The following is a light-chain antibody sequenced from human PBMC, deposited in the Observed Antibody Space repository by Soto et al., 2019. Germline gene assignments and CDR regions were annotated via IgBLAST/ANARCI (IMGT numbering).Light chain of an antibody. CDR3: SSYTTSSTRV. CDR2: EVT. Sequence: QSVLTQPASMSGSPGQSIAISCTGSSSDIGIYKYVSWYQQHPGKVPKLIIYEVTNRPSGVSNRFSGSKSGNTASLTISGLQAEDEADYYCSSYTTSSTRVFGPGTKLTVL. V-gene: IGLV2-14*01. J-gene: IGLJ1*01. CDR1: SSDIGIYKY.